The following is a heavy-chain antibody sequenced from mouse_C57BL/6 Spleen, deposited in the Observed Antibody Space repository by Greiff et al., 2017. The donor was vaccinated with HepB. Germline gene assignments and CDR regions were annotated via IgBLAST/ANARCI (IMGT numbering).Heavy chain of an antibody. CDR1: GYTFTSYW. J-gene: IGHJ2*01. CDR3: ARSYYGDYWDY. CDR2: IDPSDSYT. V-gene: IGHV1-69*01. D-gene: IGHD2-13*01. Sequence: QVQLQQPGAELVMPGASVKLSCKASGYTFTSYWMHWVKQRPGQGLEWIGEIDPSDSYTNYNQKFKGKTTLTVDKSSSTAYMELSSLTSEDSAVYYGARSYYGDYWDYWGQGTTLTVSS.